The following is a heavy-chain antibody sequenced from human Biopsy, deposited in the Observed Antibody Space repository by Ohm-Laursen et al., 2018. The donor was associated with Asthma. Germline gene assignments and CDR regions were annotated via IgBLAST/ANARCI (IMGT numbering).Heavy chain of an antibody. CDR2: ISFDGSNE. J-gene: IGHJ4*02. V-gene: IGHV3-30*18. D-gene: IGHD1-26*01. CDR1: GFSFSNFG. Sequence: SLRLSCAASGFSFSNFGMHWVRQAPGKGLEWVAVISFDGSNEDYADSVKGRFTISRDNTKNTLFLEMNSLRPEDTAVYYCAKELFPGWELRRGPDSWGQGTLVTVSS. CDR3: AKELFPGWELRRGPDS.